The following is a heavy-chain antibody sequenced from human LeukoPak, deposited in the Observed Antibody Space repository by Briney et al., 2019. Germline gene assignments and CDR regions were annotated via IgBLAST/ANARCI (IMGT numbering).Heavy chain of an antibody. CDR1: GGSFSGYY. V-gene: IGHV4-34*01. CDR3: AIRWLQKYDAFDI. Sequence: PSETLSLTCAVYGGSFSGYYWSWIRQPPGKGLEWIGEINHSGSTNYNPSLKSRVTISVDTSKNQFSLKLSSVTAADTAVYYCAIRWLQKYDAFDIWVQGTMVTVSS. CDR2: INHSGST. D-gene: IGHD5-24*01. J-gene: IGHJ3*02.